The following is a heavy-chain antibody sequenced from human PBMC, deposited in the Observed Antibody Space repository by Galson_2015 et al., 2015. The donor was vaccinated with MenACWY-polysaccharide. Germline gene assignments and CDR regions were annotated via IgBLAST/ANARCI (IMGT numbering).Heavy chain of an antibody. V-gene: IGHV1-18*01. Sequence: SVKVSCKASGYTFIDYGISWVRQAPGQGLEWMGWISAYNGNTNYAQKFQGRVTMTTDTSTSTAYMEVRSLRSDDTAVYYCARDGEIVTTMVDYWGQGTLVTVSS. J-gene: IGHJ4*02. CDR2: ISAYNGNT. D-gene: IGHD2/OR15-2a*01. CDR1: GYTFIDYG. CDR3: ARDGEIVTTMVDY.